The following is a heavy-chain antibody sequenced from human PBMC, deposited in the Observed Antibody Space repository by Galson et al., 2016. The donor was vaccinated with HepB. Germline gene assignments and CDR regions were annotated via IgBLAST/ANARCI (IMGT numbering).Heavy chain of an antibody. V-gene: IGHV4-4*01. CDR3: ARAKPRSWSGSSAQRGGMDV. Sequence: ETLSLTCAVSGGSVSSSYCWTWVRQPPGKGLEWIGEIYHGGSTNYNPSLKSRVMISVDKSANQFSLKVRSVTAADTAVYFCARAKPRSWSGSSAQRGGMDVWGQGTTVTVSS. D-gene: IGHD3-3*01. J-gene: IGHJ6*02. CDR2: IYHGGST. CDR1: GGSVSSSYC.